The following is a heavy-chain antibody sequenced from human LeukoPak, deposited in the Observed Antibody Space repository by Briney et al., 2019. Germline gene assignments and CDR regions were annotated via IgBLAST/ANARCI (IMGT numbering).Heavy chain of an antibody. CDR2: INPNSGGT. Sequence: ASVKVSCKASGYTFTGYYMHWVRQAPGQGLEWMGWINPNSGGTNYAQKFQGWVTMTRDTSISTAYMELSRLRSDDTAVYYCARLGYCSSTSCYTPYNWFDPWGQGTLVTVSS. CDR1: GYTFTGYY. V-gene: IGHV1-2*04. D-gene: IGHD2-2*02. J-gene: IGHJ5*02. CDR3: ARLGYCSSTSCYTPYNWFDP.